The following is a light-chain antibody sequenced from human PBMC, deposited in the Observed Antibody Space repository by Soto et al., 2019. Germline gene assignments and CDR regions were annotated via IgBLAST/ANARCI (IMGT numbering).Light chain of an antibody. V-gene: IGLV1-44*01. J-gene: IGLJ2*01. Sequence: QAVVTQPPSASGTPGQRVTISCSGSSSNIGSNTVNWYQQLPGTAPKLLIYSNNQRPSGVPDRFSGSKSGTSASLAISGLQSDDEADYYCAAWDDSLNGHVVFGGGTKLTVL. CDR1: SSNIGSNT. CDR2: SNN. CDR3: AAWDDSLNGHVV.